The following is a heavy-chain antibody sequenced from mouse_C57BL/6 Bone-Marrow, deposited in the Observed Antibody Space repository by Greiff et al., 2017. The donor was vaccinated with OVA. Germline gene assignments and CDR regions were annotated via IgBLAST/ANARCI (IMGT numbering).Heavy chain of an antibody. Sequence: QVQLQQSGAELVRPGTSVKVSCKASGYAFTNYLIEWVKQRPGQGLEWIGVINPGSGGTNYNEKFKGKATLTADKSSSTAYMQLSSLTSEDSAVYFCARIYYGSSSAWFAYWGQGTLVTVSA. J-gene: IGHJ3*01. D-gene: IGHD1-1*01. CDR2: INPGSGGT. CDR3: ARIYYGSSSAWFAY. V-gene: IGHV1-54*01. CDR1: GYAFTNYL.